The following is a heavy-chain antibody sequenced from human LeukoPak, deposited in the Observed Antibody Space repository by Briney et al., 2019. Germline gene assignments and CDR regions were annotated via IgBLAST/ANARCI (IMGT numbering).Heavy chain of an antibody. J-gene: IGHJ4*02. V-gene: IGHV3-23*01. CDR2: FSGSGGST. CDR1: GFTFSSLA. Sequence: GGSLSLSCAASGFTFSSLAMLCVPHAPGRGLEWVSAFSGSGGSTYYAHPVKRRLTICIDNSKNTLYLQMNRLRAEHTAVYYCVKDVRGCGEYFDYWGQGTLVTVSS. CDR3: VKDVRGCGEYFDY. D-gene: IGHD3-10*01.